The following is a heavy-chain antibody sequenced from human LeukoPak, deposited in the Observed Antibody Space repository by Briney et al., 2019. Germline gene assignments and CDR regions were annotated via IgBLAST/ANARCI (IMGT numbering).Heavy chain of an antibody. V-gene: IGHV3-66*01. CDR2: IYSGGST. J-gene: IGHJ4*02. D-gene: IGHD3-10*01. CDR1: GFTVSSNY. CDR3: ARVAYYGSETHGFDY. Sequence: PGGSLRLSCAASGFTVSSNYMSWVRQAPGKGLEWVSVIYSGGSTHYADSVKGRFTISRDNSKNTLYLQMNSLRAEDTAVYYCARVAYYGSETHGFDYWGQGTLVTVSS.